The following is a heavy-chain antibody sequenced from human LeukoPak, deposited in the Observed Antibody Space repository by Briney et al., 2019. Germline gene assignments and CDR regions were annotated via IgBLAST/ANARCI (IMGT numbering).Heavy chain of an antibody. J-gene: IGHJ5*02. CDR3: ARYCSSTSCYGFDP. CDR2: ISGSGGST. V-gene: IGHV3-23*01. Sequence: GGSLRLSCAASGCTFSSYAMSWVRQPPGKGLEWVSAISGSGGSTYYADSVKGRFTISRDNSKNTLYLQMNSLRAEDTAVYYCARYCSSTSCYGFDPWGQGTLVTVSS. D-gene: IGHD2-2*01. CDR1: GCTFSSYA.